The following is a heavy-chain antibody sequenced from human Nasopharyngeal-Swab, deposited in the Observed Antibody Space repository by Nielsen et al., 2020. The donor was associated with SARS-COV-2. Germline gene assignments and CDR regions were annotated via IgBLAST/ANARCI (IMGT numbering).Heavy chain of an antibody. V-gene: IGHV5-51*01. CDR2: IYPGDSDT. J-gene: IGHJ4*02. CDR1: GYSFTSYW. D-gene: IGHD3-3*01. Sequence: GESLKISCKGSGYSFTSYWIGWVRQLPGKGLEWMGIIYPGDSDTIYSPSFQGQVTISADKSISTAYLQWSSLKASDTAMYYCARLLGYYDFWSGYVDYWGQGTLVTVSS. CDR3: ARLLGYYDFWSGYVDY.